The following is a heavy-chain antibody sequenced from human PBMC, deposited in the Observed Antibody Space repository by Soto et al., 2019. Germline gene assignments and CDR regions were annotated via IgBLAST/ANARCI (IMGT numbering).Heavy chain of an antibody. Sequence: SLRLSCAASGFTFDDYAMSWVRQAPGKGLEWVSTIYSGGSIYYTDSVKGRFTISRDNSKNTLYLQMNSLRAEDTALYYCASASRITGRLDAFDIWGQGTMVTVSS. J-gene: IGHJ3*02. CDR2: IYSGGSI. V-gene: IGHV3-23*05. CDR1: GFTFDDYA. CDR3: ASASRITGRLDAFDI. D-gene: IGHD1-20*01.